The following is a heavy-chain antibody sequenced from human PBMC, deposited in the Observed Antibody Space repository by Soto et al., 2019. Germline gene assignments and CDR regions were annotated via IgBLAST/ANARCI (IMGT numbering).Heavy chain of an antibody. CDR3: ARGSLAPGY. Sequence: GASVKVSCKASGYTFTKFDINWVRQATGQGLEWMGWMNPNSGNTGYAQKFRGRVTMTTNTSIGTAYMELSSLRSEDTAVYYCARGSLAPGYWGQGTLVTVSS. CDR2: MNPNSGNT. J-gene: IGHJ4*02. V-gene: IGHV1-8*01. D-gene: IGHD3-16*01. CDR1: GYTFTKFD.